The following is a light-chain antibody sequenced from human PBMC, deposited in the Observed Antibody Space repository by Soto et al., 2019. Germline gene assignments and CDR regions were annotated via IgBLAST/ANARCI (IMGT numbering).Light chain of an antibody. J-gene: IGKJ5*01. CDR3: QQSSNWPPIT. V-gene: IGKV1-27*01. CDR1: PGISNY. Sequence: DIQMTQSPYPLSASIGDRVTITCRSSPGISNYLAWYQQKPGKVPKLLIYATSTLQSGVPSRFSGSGSGTDFTLTISSLEPEDFAVYYCQQSSNWPPITFGKGTQLEIK. CDR2: ATS.